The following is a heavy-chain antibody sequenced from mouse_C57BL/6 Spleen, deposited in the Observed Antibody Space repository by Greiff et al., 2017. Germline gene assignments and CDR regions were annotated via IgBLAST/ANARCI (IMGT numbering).Heavy chain of an antibody. CDR1: GYSFTGYY. Sequence: EVQLQQSGPELVKPGASVKISCKASGYSFTGYYMNWVKQSPEKSLEWIGEINPSTGGTTYNQKFKAKATLTVDKSSSTAYMQLKSLTSEDSAVYYWARSIRYFDVWGTGTTVTVSS. CDR3: ARSIRYFDV. J-gene: IGHJ1*03. CDR2: INPSTGGT. D-gene: IGHD2-3*01. V-gene: IGHV1-42*01.